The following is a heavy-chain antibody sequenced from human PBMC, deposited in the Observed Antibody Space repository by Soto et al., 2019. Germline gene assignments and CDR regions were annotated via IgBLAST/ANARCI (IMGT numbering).Heavy chain of an antibody. V-gene: IGHV3-30*18. CDR2: ISYDGSNK. Sequence: GGSLRLSCAASGFTFSSYGMHWVRQAPGKGLEWVAVISYDGSNKYYADSVKGRFTISRDNSKNTLYLQMNSLRAEDTAVYYCAKEVEYSSSWSDIDYWGQGTLVTVSS. CDR1: GFTFSSYG. J-gene: IGHJ4*02. D-gene: IGHD6-13*01. CDR3: AKEVEYSSSWSDIDY.